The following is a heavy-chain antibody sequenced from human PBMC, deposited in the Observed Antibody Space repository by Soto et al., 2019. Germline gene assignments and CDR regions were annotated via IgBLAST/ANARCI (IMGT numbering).Heavy chain of an antibody. V-gene: IGHV4-30-4*01. CDR3: ARDRAKWQDYYYYGMDV. D-gene: IGHD2-8*01. CDR1: GGSISSGDDF. CDR2: IYYSGST. J-gene: IGHJ6*02. Sequence: QVQLQESGPGLVKPSQTLSLTCTVSGGSISSGDDFWTWIRQPPGKGLEWIGYIYYSGSTYYNPSLNSRLTISVDTSKIQFSRKLSSVTAADTAVYYCARDRAKWQDYYYYGMDVWGQGTTVTVSS.